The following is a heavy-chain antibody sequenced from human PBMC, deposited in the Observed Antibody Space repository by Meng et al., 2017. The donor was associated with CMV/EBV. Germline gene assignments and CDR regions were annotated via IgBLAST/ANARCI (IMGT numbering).Heavy chain of an antibody. V-gene: IGHV4-34*01. D-gene: IGHD3-3*01. J-gene: IGHJ6*02. Sequence: SETLSLTCAVYGGSFSGYYWSWIRQPPGKGVEWIGEINHSGSTNYNPSLKSRVTISVDPSKNPFSLKLSSVTAADTAVYYCARGFRDTIFGVVIMYGMDVWGQGTTVTVSS. CDR3: ARGFRDTIFGVVIMYGMDV. CDR1: GGSFSGYY. CDR2: INHSGST.